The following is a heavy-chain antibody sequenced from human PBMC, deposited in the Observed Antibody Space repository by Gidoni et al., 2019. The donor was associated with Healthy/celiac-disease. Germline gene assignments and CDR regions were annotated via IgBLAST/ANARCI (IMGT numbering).Heavy chain of an antibody. J-gene: IGHJ3*02. CDR3: ARATDWRAVAGPDAFDI. V-gene: IGHV3-7*01. Sequence: EVQLVESGGGLVQPGGSLRLSCAASGFTFSSYGMSWVRQAPGKGLEWVANIKQDGSEKYYVDSVKGRFTISRDNAKNSLYLQMNSLRAEDTAVYYCARATDWRAVAGPDAFDIWGQGTMVTVSS. D-gene: IGHD6-19*01. CDR1: GFTFSSYG. CDR2: IKQDGSEK.